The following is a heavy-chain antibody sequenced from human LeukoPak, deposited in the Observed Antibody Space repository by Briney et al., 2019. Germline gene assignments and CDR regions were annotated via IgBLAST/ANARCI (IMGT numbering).Heavy chain of an antibody. Sequence: GGSLRLSCAASGFTFSSYGMHWVRQAPGKGLEWVAVISYDGSNKYYADSVKGRFTISRDNSKNTLYLQMNSLRAEDTAVYYCAKVKYYYDSSGYYYFDYWGQGTLVTVSS. J-gene: IGHJ4*02. V-gene: IGHV3-30*18. CDR2: ISYDGSNK. CDR1: GFTFSSYG. D-gene: IGHD3-22*01. CDR3: AKVKYYYDSSGYYYFDY.